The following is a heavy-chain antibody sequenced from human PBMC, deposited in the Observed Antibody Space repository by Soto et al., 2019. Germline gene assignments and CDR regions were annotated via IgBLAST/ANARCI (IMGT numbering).Heavy chain of an antibody. CDR1: GGSISSSSYY. CDR2: IYYSGST. Sequence: PSETLSLTCTVSGGSISSSSYYWGWIRQPPGKGLEWIGSIYYSGSTYYNPSLKSRVTISVDTSKNQFSLKLSSVTAADTAVYYCAIHLGYSHFLDYDGMAVWGQGTTVT. D-gene: IGHD4-4*01. V-gene: IGHV4-39*01. J-gene: IGHJ6*02. CDR3: AIHLGYSHFLDYDGMAV.